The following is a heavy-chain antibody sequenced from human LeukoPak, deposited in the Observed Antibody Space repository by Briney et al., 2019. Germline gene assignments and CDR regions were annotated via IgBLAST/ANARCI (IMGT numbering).Heavy chain of an antibody. J-gene: IGHJ4*02. D-gene: IGHD3-3*01. Sequence: RSSETLSLTCSVSGGSISSGDYFWTWIRQPPGKGLEYIGYIYYSGTTYYNPSLKSRITMSVDMSANQFSLRLTSVSAADTAVYYCTRAYWIGFHFDSWGQGILVSVSS. CDR3: TRAYWIGFHFDS. CDR2: IYYSGTT. V-gene: IGHV4-30-4*01. CDR1: GGSISSGDYF.